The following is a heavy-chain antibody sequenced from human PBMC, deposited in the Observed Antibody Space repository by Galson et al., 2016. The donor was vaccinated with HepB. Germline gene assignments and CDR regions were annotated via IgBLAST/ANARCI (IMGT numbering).Heavy chain of an antibody. CDR2: ISNSGST. J-gene: IGHJ4*02. CDR1: GDSSRNHY. D-gene: IGHD4-17*01. V-gene: IGHV4-59*11. CDR3: ARLTFGDSYFDS. Sequence: ETLSLTCTVSGDSSRNHYWSWIRQSPGKGLEWIGYISNSGSTNYNPSLKSRVTLSVDTSQNQFSLRLTSLTAAGTAVYYCARLTFGDSYFDSWGQGTLVTVSS.